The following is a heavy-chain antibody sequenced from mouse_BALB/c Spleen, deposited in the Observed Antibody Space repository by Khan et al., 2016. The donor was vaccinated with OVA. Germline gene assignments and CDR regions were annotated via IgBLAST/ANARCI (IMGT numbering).Heavy chain of an antibody. CDR3: ARGGGWFDR. CDR2: KVYDGNN. Sequence: EVQLQESGPGLVKPSQSLSLTCSVTGYSITSGYYWNWIRQFPGNKLEWMGYKVYDGNNNYNPSLKNRISITRDTSKNQFFLQLNSVTTEDTATYYCARGGGWFDRWGHGTLVTVSA. J-gene: IGHJ3*01. CDR1: GYSITSGYY. V-gene: IGHV3-6*02.